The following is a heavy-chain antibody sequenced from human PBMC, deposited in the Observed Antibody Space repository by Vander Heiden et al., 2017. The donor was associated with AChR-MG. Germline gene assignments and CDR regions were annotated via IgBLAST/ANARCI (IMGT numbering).Heavy chain of an antibody. CDR2: ISYDGSNK. CDR3: AKGWTPLDN. V-gene: IGHV3-30*18. Sequence: QVQLVESGGGVVPPGWSLRLPCAFSRFTFSHSGMHWVRQAPGKGLEWVAVISYDGSNKDYADSVKGRFTISRDNSKNTLYLQMNSLRAEDTAVYYCAKGWTPLDNWGQGTMVTVSS. D-gene: IGHD3-3*01. CDR1: RFTFSHSG. J-gene: IGHJ3*02.